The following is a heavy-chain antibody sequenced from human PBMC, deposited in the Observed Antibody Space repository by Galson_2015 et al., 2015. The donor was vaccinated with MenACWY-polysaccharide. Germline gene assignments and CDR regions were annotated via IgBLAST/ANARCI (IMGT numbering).Heavy chain of an antibody. CDR1: GFTFRSHD. J-gene: IGHJ4*02. V-gene: IGHV3-48*03. CDR3: ARDTPGIEDFDY. CDR2: IDTNGTST. Sequence: LRLSCAVSGFTFRSHDMNWVRQAPGKGLEWVSYIDTNGTSTKYADSVKGRFIMSRDNAKNPLYLQMNSLRLEDTAVYYCARDTPGIEDFDYWGQGILVTVSS. D-gene: IGHD1-1*01.